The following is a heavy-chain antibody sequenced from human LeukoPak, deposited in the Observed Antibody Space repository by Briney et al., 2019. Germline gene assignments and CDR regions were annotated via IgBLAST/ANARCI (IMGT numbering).Heavy chain of an antibody. J-gene: IGHJ5*02. V-gene: IGHV3-9*01. D-gene: IGHD2-2*01. CDR1: GFTFDDYA. CDR3: ARTPTKLLGYCTITSCRNWFDP. CDR2: ISWNSGNI. Sequence: GGSLRLSCEASGFTFDDYAMYWVRQAPGKGLEWVSGISWNSGNIAYADSVKGRFTISRDNAKNSLYLQMNSLRSEDTAVYYCARTPTKLLGYCTITSCRNWFDPWGQGTLVTVSS.